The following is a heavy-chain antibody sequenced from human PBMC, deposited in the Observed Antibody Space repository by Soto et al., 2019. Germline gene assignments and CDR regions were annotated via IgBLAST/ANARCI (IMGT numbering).Heavy chain of an antibody. Sequence: GSLRLSCAASGFTFISYAMTWVLQAPGKGLEWVSAISGSGAYTYYANSVKGRFTISRDNSKNTLYLQMNSLRAEDTAVYYRAKAQEVGATTPFDYWGQGTLVTVSS. D-gene: IGHD1-26*01. V-gene: IGHV3-23*01. CDR1: GFTFISYA. J-gene: IGHJ4*02. CDR2: ISGSGAYT. CDR3: AKAQEVGATTPFDY.